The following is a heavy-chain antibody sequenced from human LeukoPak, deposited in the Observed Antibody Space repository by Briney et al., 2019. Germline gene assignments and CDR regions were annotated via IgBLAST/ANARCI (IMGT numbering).Heavy chain of an antibody. J-gene: IGHJ4*02. CDR2: IYYGGTP. CDR1: GGSISSGGYY. V-gene: IGHV4-31*03. D-gene: IGHD3-10*02. CDR3: ARLSSGSYVY. Sequence: PSQTLSLTCTVSGGSISSGGYYWSWIRQHPGKGLEWIGYIYYGGTPYYNPSLKSRVTISVATSKNQFSLKLSSVTAADTAVYYCARLSSGSYVYWGRGTLVTVSS.